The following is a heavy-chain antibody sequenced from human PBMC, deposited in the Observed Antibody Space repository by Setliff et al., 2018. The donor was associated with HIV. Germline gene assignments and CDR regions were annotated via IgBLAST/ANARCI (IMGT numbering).Heavy chain of an antibody. CDR1: GGSFSDYY. V-gene: IGHV4-34*01. CDR3: ARGRHIVATIPLDQ. D-gene: IGHD5-12*01. Sequence: SETLSLTCAVYGGSFSDYYWTWIRQHPGKGLEWIGEINHRGHTNYIPSLRSRVTISVDTSKNHFSLTLTSVTAADTAIYYCARGRHIVATIPLDQWGQGMLVTVSS. CDR2: INHRGHT. J-gene: IGHJ4*02.